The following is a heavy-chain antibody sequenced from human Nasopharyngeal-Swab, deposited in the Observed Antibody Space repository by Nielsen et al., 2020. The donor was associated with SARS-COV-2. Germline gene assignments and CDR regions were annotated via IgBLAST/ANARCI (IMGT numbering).Heavy chain of an antibody. CDR1: GFTFSSSD. J-gene: IGHJ4*02. D-gene: IGHD3-10*01. CDR2: INGDGSDT. Sequence: GGSLRLSCAASGFTFSSSDMNWVRQAPGKGLVWVSRINGDGSDTGYADFVKGRFTVSRDNAENTLYLQMNSLRVEDTAVYYCARDLVLGSGSNGHWGQGTLVTVSS. CDR3: ARDLVLGSGSNGH. V-gene: IGHV3-74*01.